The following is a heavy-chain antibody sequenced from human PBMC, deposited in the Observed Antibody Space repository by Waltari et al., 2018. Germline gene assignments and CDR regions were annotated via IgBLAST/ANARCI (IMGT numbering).Heavy chain of an antibody. D-gene: IGHD2-2*01. CDR3: ARLDIVVVPAASFDF. Sequence: QLQLQESGPGLVTPSETLSLICTVSGASIISIAYYWGWIRQPPGKGLEWIGIINYSGNTHYNPSLKSRVTMSVDTSKNQFYLKLSSVTAADTAVYYCARLDIVVVPAASFDFWGQGTLVTGSS. CDR2: INYSGNT. V-gene: IGHV4-39*01. J-gene: IGHJ4*02. CDR1: GASIISIAYY.